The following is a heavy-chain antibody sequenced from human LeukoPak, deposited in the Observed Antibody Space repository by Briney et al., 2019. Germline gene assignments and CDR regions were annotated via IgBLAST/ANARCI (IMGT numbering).Heavy chain of an antibody. J-gene: IGHJ4*02. V-gene: IGHV1-69*04. CDR2: IIPILGIA. Sequence: SVKVSCKSSGGTFSSYAISWVRQAPGQGLEWMGRIIPILGIANYAQKFQGRVTITADKSTSTAYMELSSLRSEDTAVYYCARAMTTNQLGYWGQGTLVTVSS. CDR1: GGTFSSYA. D-gene: IGHD4-17*01. CDR3: ARAMTTNQLGY.